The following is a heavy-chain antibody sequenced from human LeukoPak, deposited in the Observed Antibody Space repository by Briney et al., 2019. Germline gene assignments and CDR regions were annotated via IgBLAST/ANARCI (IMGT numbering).Heavy chain of an antibody. CDR3: ARGHRYSSSSGTWRTYYYYYMDV. CDR2: IYYSGSN. CDR1: SGSISSSNYY. Sequence: SETLSLTCTVSSGSISSSNYYWGWIRQPPGKGLEWIGSIYYSGSNYYNPSLKSRVTISVDMSKNQFSLKLSSVTAADTAVYYCARGHRYSSSSGTWRTYYYYYMDVWGKGTTVTVSS. J-gene: IGHJ6*03. V-gene: IGHV4-39*07. D-gene: IGHD6-6*01.